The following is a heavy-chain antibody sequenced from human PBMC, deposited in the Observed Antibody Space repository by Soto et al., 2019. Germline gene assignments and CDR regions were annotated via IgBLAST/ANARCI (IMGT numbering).Heavy chain of an antibody. CDR1: GGSISSYY. Sequence: PSETLSLTCTVSGGSISSYYWSWIRQPPGKGLEWIGYIYYSGSTNYNPSLKSRVTISVDTSKNQFSLRLSSVTAADTAVYYCARYYYDSSGYFLLGCWGQGTLVTVSS. CDR3: ARYYYDSSGYFLLGC. V-gene: IGHV4-59*01. D-gene: IGHD3-22*01. J-gene: IGHJ4*02. CDR2: IYYSGST.